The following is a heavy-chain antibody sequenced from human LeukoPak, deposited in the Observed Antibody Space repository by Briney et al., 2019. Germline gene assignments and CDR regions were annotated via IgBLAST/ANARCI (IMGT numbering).Heavy chain of an antibody. V-gene: IGHV3-23*01. CDR2: ISGSGGST. D-gene: IGHD6-13*01. Sequence: GGSLRLSCAASGFTFSSYSMNWVRQAPGKGLEWVSAISGSGGSTYYADSVKGRFTISRDNSKNTLYLQMNSLRAEDTAVYYCAKNGQQLVPGWFDPWGQGTLVTVSS. CDR1: GFTFSSYS. J-gene: IGHJ5*02. CDR3: AKNGQQLVPGWFDP.